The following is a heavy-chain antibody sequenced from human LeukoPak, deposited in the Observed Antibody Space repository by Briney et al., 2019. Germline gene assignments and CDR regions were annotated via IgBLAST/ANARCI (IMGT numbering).Heavy chain of an antibody. CDR3: VTDTQVAPGDIIMFRDY. CDR2: VDPEDGET. V-gene: IGHV1-69-2*01. CDR1: GYRFIYYY. D-gene: IGHD3-10*01. J-gene: IGHJ4*02. Sequence: ATVTISFKASGYRFIYYYIYWVRQAPGKGLEWMGRVDPEDGETVYAEKFKDRVTMTADTSTNTAYMELTSLRSADTAVYYCVTDTQVAPGDIIMFRDYWGQGALVTVSS.